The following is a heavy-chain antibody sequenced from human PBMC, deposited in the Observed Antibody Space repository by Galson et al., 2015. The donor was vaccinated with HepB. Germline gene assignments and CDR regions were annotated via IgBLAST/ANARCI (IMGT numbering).Heavy chain of an antibody. V-gene: IGHV3-30*04. CDR1: GFTFSGYA. CDR2: KSNDGSNR. CDR3: ASHIY. J-gene: IGHJ4*02. Sequence: SLRLSCAASGFTFSGYAMHWVRQAPGKGLEWVAVKSNDGSNRYYADSVKGRFTISRDNSKNTLYMQMNSLRAEDTAVYYCASHIYWGQGTLVTVSS.